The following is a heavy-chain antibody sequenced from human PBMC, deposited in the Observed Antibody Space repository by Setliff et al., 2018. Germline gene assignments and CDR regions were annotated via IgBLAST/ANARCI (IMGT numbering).Heavy chain of an antibody. Sequence: ASVKVSCKASGYTFTDHYLYWVRQAPGQGLECMGRINPNNGGTNYAQKFQGRVTLTRDTSITTVYMELSTLTSDDTAVYYCVREGLSFGPGCCPNWLDPWAREPWSPSPQ. CDR2: INPNNGGT. V-gene: IGHV1-2*06. J-gene: IGHJ5*02. CDR1: GYTFTDHY. CDR3: VREGLSFGPGCCPNWLDP. D-gene: IGHD3-3*01.